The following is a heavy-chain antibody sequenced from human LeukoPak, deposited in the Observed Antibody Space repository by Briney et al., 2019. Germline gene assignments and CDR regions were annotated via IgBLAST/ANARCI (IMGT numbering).Heavy chain of an antibody. Sequence: SETLSLTCSVPGASVTMGSYYWAWIRQPPGKGLEWIGTFHFSGSTYYNPSLKSRVTISVDTSKNSVPLMLRSVTAADTAVYFCARPFQDYDKGTFFYFFDFWGQGILVTVSS. CDR3: ARPFQDYDKGTFFYFFDF. J-gene: IGHJ4*02. CDR2: FHFSGST. D-gene: IGHD3-22*01. CDR1: GASVTMGSYY. V-gene: IGHV4-39*01.